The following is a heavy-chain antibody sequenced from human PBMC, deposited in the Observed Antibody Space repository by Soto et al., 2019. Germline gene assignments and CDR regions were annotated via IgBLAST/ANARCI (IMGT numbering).Heavy chain of an antibody. CDR3: VKDESINWYSGHFRH. CDR2: INWNSGSI. CDR1: GFTFDDYA. Sequence: EVQLVESGGGLVQPGRSLRLSCAASGFTFDDYAMHWVRQVPGKGLGWVSGINWNSGSIGYGDSVKGRFAISRDNAKNSLHLQMNSLSAEATAFYYCVKDESINWYSGHFRHWGQGTLVTVSS. J-gene: IGHJ1*01. V-gene: IGHV3-9*01. D-gene: IGHD6-13*01.